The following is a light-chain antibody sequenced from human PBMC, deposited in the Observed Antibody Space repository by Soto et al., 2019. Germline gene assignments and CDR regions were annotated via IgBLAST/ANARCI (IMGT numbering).Light chain of an antibody. J-gene: IGKJ5*01. CDR2: GAS. CDR1: QSVSSSY. Sequence: EIVMTQSPATLSVSPGERATLSCRASQSVSSSYLAWYQQKAGQAPRLLIYGASSRATGIPDRFSGGGSGTDFSLTISRLDPEDFAVYYCQQYSSSPITFGKGTRLEIK. V-gene: IGKV3-20*01. CDR3: QQYSSSPIT.